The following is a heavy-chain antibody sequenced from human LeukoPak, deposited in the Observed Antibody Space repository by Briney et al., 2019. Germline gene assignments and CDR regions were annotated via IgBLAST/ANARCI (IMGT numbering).Heavy chain of an antibody. D-gene: IGHD3-9*01. CDR3: ARIGDILTGYYWFDP. CDR1: GYSFTSYW. Sequence: GESLRISCKASGYSFTSYWISWVRQMPGKGLEWMGRIDPSNSYTNYSPSFQGHVTISADKSISTAYLQWSSLKASDTAMYYCARIGDILTGYYWFDPWGQGTLVTVSS. CDR2: IDPSNSYT. J-gene: IGHJ5*02. V-gene: IGHV5-10-1*01.